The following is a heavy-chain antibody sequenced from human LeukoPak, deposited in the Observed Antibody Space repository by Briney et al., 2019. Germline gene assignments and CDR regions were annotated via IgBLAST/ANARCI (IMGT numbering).Heavy chain of an antibody. Sequence: GASVKVSCKVSGYTFIENYIHWVRQAPGQGLEWMGLINPHTGAANYSQKFQGRVTMTRDTSISTAYMCLTRLRFDDTAVYYCARGKSGYSPWGQGTPVTVSS. CDR3: ARGKSGYSP. V-gene: IGHV1-2*02. J-gene: IGHJ4*02. CDR2: INPHTGAA. CDR1: GYTFIENY. D-gene: IGHD3-3*01.